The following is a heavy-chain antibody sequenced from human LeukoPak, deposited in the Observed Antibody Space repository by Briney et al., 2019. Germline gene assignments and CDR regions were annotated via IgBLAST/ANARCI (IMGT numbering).Heavy chain of an antibody. V-gene: IGHV4-59*12. D-gene: IGHD3-10*01. J-gene: IGHJ4*02. Sequence: PSETLSLTCTVSGGSISSYYWSWIRQPPGKGLEWIGYIYYSGSTNYNPSLKSRVTISVDTSKNQFSLKLSSVTAADTAVYYCARGPITMVRGVIIKSVYFDYWGQGTLVTVSS. CDR2: IYYSGST. CDR1: GGSISSYY. CDR3: ARGPITMVRGVIIKSVYFDY.